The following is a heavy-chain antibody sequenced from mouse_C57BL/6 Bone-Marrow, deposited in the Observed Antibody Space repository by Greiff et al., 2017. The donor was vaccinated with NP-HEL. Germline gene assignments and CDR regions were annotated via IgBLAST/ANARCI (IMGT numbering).Heavy chain of an antibody. Sequence: VQLQESGAELVKPGASVKLSCKASGYTFTGYWIEWVKQRPGHSLEWIGDIFHGSGCTYYTEKVKGKATFTVDTSYNTAYMQLSSLTTEDSAVYYWAREEGDYDMDYWGQGTTVTVSS. CDR3: AREEGDYDMDY. CDR1: GYTFTGYW. CDR2: IFHGSGCT. V-gene: IGHV1-9*01. J-gene: IGHJ4*01.